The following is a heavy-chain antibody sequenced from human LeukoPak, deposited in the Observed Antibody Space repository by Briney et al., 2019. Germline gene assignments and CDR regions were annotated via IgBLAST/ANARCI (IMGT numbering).Heavy chain of an antibody. CDR1: GDIVSSNSAA. V-gene: IGHV6-1*01. CDR2: TYYRSKWYN. Sequence: SQTLSLTCAISGDIVSSNSAAWNWIRQSPSRGLEWLGRTYYRSKWYNDYAVSVKSRITINPDTSKNQFSLQLNSVTPEDTAVYYCARGRYSSGWFPSWGYYYYMDVWGKGTTVTVSS. J-gene: IGHJ6*03. CDR3: ARGRYSSGWFPSWGYYYYMDV. D-gene: IGHD6-19*01.